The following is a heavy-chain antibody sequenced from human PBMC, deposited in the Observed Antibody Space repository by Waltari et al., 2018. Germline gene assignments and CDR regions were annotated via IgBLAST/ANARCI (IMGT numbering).Heavy chain of an antibody. CDR3: TRDAEGGSGRFDP. V-gene: IGHV1-2*02. CDR2: INPNSGTP. D-gene: IGHD3-10*01. Sequence: QVQLVQSGAEVKKPGASVKVSCKASGYTFTGYNIHWVRQAPGQGLEWMGWINPNSGTPSYSQKFQVRVTMTRDTSINTAYMELSSLISDDTAVYYCTRDAEGGSGRFDPWGQGTLVTVSS. CDR1: GYTFTGYN. J-gene: IGHJ5*02.